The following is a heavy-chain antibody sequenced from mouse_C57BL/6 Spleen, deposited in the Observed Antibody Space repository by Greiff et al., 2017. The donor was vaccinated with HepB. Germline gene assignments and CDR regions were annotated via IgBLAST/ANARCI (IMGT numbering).Heavy chain of an antibody. CDR2: IYPSDSET. Sequence: QVQLQQPGAELVRPGSSVKLSCKASGYTFTSYWMDWVKQRPGQGLEWIGNIYPSDSETHYNQKFKDKATLTVDKSSSTAYMQLSSLTSGDSAVYYCARGKPLDYWGQGTTLTVSS. CDR3: ARGKPLDY. V-gene: IGHV1-61*01. J-gene: IGHJ2*01. CDR1: GYTFTSYW.